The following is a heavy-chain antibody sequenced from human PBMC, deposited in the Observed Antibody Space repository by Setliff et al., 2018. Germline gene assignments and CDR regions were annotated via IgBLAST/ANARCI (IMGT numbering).Heavy chain of an antibody. CDR2: FDPEDGET. CDR1: GYTLTELS. D-gene: IGHD3-10*01. V-gene: IGHV1-24*01. J-gene: IGHJ4*02. CDR3: AASYGSGSYYDY. Sequence: ASVKVSCKVSGYTLTELSMHWVRQAPGDGLEWMGGFDPEDGETIYAQKFQGRVTMTEDTSTDTAYMELSSLRSEDTAVYYCAASYGSGSYYDYWGQGTLVTVSS.